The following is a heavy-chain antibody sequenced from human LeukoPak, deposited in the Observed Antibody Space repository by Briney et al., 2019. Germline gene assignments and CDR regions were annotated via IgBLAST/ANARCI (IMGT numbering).Heavy chain of an antibody. J-gene: IGHJ4*02. D-gene: IGHD1-26*01. CDR1: GFTFNNYA. CDR3: ARSPGELLLVDY. Sequence: GGSLELPCPASGFTFNNYAMSWFRQAPGRGREWASGISTSGGSTYYADSVKGRFTISRDNSKNTLYLQMNSLRAEDTAVYYCARSPGELLLVDYWGQGTLVTVSS. V-gene: IGHV3-23*01. CDR2: ISTSGGST.